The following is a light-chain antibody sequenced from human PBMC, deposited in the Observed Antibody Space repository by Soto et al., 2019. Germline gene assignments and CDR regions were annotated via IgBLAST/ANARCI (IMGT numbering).Light chain of an antibody. J-gene: IGKJ5*01. CDR2: WAS. V-gene: IGKV4-1*01. CDR1: QSVLYTSNNKNY. Sequence: IVMTQSPDSLAVSLGERATINCKSSQSVLYTSNNKNYLAWYRQKPGQPPKLLIYWASTRESGVPDRFSGSGSGTDFTLTISSLQAEDVAVYYCQQYYSTPITFGQGTRLEIK. CDR3: QQYYSTPIT.